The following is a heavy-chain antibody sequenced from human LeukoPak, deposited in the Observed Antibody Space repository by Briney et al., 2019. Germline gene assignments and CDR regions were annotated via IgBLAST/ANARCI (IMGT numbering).Heavy chain of an antibody. J-gene: IGHJ4*02. CDR3: ARDTVAGYYDSSGYPHY. Sequence: GGSLRLSCAASGFTFSSYWMSWVRQAPGKGLEWVANIKQDGSEKYYVDSAKGRFTVSRDNAKNSLYLQMNSLRAEDTAVYYCARDTVAGYYDSSGYPHYWGQGTLVTVSS. D-gene: IGHD3-22*01. V-gene: IGHV3-7*01. CDR1: GFTFSSYW. CDR2: IKQDGSEK.